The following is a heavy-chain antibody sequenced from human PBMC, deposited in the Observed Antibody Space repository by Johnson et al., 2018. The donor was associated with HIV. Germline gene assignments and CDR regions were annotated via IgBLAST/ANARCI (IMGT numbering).Heavy chain of an antibody. CDR1: GFTFSSYA. D-gene: IGHD2-21*02. CDR2: ISYDGSNT. Sequence: VQLVESGGGVVQPGRSLRLSCEASGFTFSSYAMHWVRQAPGKGLEWVAVISYDGSNTYYADSVKGRFPISRDNSKNTLYLQMNSLRPEDTAVYYCAKTPGDDWYYSEGSDAFDVWGQGTLVTVSS. V-gene: IGHV3-30*04. CDR3: AKTPGDDWYYSEGSDAFDV. J-gene: IGHJ3*01.